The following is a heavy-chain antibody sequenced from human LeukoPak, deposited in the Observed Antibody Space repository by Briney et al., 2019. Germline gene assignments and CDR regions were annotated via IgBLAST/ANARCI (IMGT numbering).Heavy chain of an antibody. CDR1: GGSISSYY. V-gene: IGHV4-59*01. Sequence: SEALSLTCTVSGGSISSYYWSGIRQSPGKGLEWIGYIYYSGSTTYNPSLKSRVTISVDTSKNHFSLKLSSLTAADTAVYYCARGAGLNWFDPWGQGTLVTVSS. J-gene: IGHJ5*02. D-gene: IGHD6-13*01. CDR2: IYYSGST. CDR3: ARGAGLNWFDP.